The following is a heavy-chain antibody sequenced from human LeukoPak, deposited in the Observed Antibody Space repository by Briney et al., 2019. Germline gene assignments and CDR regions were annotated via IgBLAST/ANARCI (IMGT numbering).Heavy chain of an antibody. V-gene: IGHV4-30-2*01. D-gene: IGHD3-10*01. J-gene: IGHJ4*02. CDR1: GGSISSGGYY. CDR3: ARVSLVRGAPDYYFDY. Sequence: SQTLSLTCTVSGGSISSGGYYRSWIRQPPGKGLEWIGYIYHSGSTYYNPSLKSRVTISVDRSKNQFSLKLSSVTAADTAVYYCARVSLVRGAPDYYFDYWGQGTLVTVSS. CDR2: IYHSGST.